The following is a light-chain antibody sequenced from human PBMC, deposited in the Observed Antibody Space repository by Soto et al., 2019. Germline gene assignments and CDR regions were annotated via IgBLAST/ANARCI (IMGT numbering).Light chain of an antibody. V-gene: IGKV4-1*01. Sequence: DIVMTQSPDSLAVSLGERATINCKSSQSVLYSPNNKNYLAWYQQKPGQPPKLLVYLASTRESGVPDRFSGSGSGTDFTLTITSLQAEDAAVYYCQQYHSAPQSFGQGTKVEIK. J-gene: IGKJ1*01. CDR2: LAS. CDR3: QQYHSAPQS. CDR1: QSVLYSPNNKNY.